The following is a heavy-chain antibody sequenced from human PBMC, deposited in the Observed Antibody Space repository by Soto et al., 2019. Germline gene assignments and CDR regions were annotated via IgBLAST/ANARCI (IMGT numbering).Heavy chain of an antibody. J-gene: IGHJ6*02. CDR1: GGTXISYA. V-gene: IGHV1-69*13. CDR2: IIPIFGTA. CDR3: ARGDIVVVPAAWNYYGMDV. Sequence: SXKVSFKATGGTXISYASSLVRQAPGQGLEWMGGIIPIFGTANYAQKFQGRVTITADESTSTAYIELSSLRSEDTAVYYFARGDIVVVPAAWNYYGMDVWGQGTTVTVSS. D-gene: IGHD2-2*01.